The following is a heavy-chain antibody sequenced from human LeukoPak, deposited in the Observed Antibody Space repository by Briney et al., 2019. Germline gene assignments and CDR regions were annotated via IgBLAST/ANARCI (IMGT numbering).Heavy chain of an antibody. CDR1: GYTFTFYH. V-gene: IGHV1-46*01. J-gene: IGHJ4*02. D-gene: IGHD3-3*02. Sequence: GASVKVSCKASGYTFTFYHIHWVRQAPGQGLEWLGIIQSSGDSPKYARKFQGRVNMTMDLSTTTVYMEMSSLRSEDTAVYYCARTIFLTARSNFDYWGQGSLVTVSS. CDR2: IQSSGDSP. CDR3: ARTIFLTARSNFDY.